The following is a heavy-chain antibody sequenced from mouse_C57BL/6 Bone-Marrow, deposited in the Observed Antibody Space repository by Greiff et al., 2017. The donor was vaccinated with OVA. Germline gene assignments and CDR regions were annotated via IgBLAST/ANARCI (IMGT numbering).Heavy chain of an antibody. V-gene: IGHV5-6*01. J-gene: IGHJ4*01. D-gene: IGHD1-1*01. Sequence: EVQRVESGGDLVKPGGSLKLSCAASGFTFSSYGMSWVRQTPDKRLEWVATISSGGSYTYYPDSVKGRFTISRDNAKNTLYLQMSILKSEDTAMYYCARHITYGSSYGGYAMDYWGQGTSVTVSS. CDR3: ARHITYGSSYGGYAMDY. CDR1: GFTFSSYG. CDR2: ISSGGSYT.